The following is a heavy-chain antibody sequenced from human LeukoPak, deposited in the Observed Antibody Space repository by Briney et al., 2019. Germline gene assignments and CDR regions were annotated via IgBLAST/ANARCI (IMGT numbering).Heavy chain of an antibody. V-gene: IGHV1-2*02. D-gene: IGHD4-17*01. CDR2: INPNSGGT. Sequence: GASVKVSCKASGYTFTSYGISWVRQAPGQGLEWMGWINPNSGGTNYAQKFQGRVTMTRDTSISTAYMELSRLRSDDTAVYYCARAGNYGDYVFYFDYWGQGTLVTVSS. CDR3: ARAGNYGDYVFYFDY. CDR1: GYTFTSYG. J-gene: IGHJ4*02.